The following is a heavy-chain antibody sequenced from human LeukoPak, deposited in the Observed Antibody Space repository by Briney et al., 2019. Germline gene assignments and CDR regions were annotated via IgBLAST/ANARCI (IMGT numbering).Heavy chain of an antibody. CDR3: ARDGGSYYDDAFDI. CDR2: IYHSGSGST. CDR1: GGSISSGGHS. V-gene: IGHV4-30-2*01. Sequence: SETLSLTCTVSGGSISSGGHSWSWIRQPPGKGLEWIGYIYHSGSGSTYYNPSLKSRVTISKDKSKNQFSLKLNSVTAADTAVYYCARDGGSYYDDAFDIWGQGTMVTVSS. J-gene: IGHJ3*02. D-gene: IGHD1-26*01.